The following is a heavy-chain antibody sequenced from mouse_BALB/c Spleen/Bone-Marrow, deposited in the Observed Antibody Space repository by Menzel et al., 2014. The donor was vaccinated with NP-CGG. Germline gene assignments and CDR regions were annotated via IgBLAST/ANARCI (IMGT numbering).Heavy chain of an antibody. V-gene: IGHV1-15*01. CDR3: TSYDWFAY. CDR2: IDPETGGT. CDR1: GYTFTDYE. D-gene: IGHD2-12*01. J-gene: IGHJ3*01. Sequence: QVQLKESGAELVRPGASVTLSCKASGYTFTDYEMHWVKQTPVHGLEWIGAIDPETGGTAYNQKFKGKATLTADKSSGTAYMELRSLTSEDSAVYYCTSYDWFAYWGQGTLVTVSA.